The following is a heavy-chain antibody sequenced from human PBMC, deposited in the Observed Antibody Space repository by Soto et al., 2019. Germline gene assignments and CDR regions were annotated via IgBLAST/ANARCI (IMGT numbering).Heavy chain of an antibody. D-gene: IGHD2-21*02. Sequence: EVQLVESGGGLVQPGGSLRLSCAASGFTFSSYAMHWVRQAPGKGLEYVSAISSNGGSTYYANSVKGRFTISRDNSKNTLYLQMGSLRAEDMAVYYCARDSGDYEFEVIWYFDLWVRGTLVTVSS. CDR1: GFTFSSYA. CDR3: ARDSGDYEFEVIWYFDL. J-gene: IGHJ2*01. CDR2: ISSNGGST. V-gene: IGHV3-64*01.